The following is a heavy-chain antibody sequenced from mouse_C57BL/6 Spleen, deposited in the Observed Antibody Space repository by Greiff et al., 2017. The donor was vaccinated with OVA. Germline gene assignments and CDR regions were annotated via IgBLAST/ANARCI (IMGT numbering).Heavy chain of an antibody. CDR3: AREGDGQGFAY. Sequence: QVQLQQPGAELVKPGASVKLSCKASGYTFTSYWMHWVKQRPGQGLEWIGMIHPNSGSTNYNEKFKSKATLTVDKSSSTAYMQLSSLTSEDSAVYYCAREGDGQGFAYWGQGTLVTVSA. CDR2: IHPNSGST. D-gene: IGHD1-1*01. J-gene: IGHJ3*01. CDR1: GYTFTSYW. V-gene: IGHV1-64*01.